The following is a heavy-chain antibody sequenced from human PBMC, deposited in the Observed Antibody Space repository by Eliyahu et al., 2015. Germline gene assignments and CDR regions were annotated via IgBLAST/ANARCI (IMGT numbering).Heavy chain of an antibody. CDR2: IYPDDSDT. J-gene: IGHJ4*02. Sequence: EVQLAQSGAEVKKLGESLKISCKGSGFSFSNNWIGWVRQMPGKGLEWMGIIYPDDSDTRYSPSFEGQVTMSADKSINTAYLQWSSLKASDTAMYFCVLQEYTYGYSDYWGQGTQVTVSS. V-gene: IGHV5-51*01. D-gene: IGHD5-18*01. CDR1: GFSFSNNW. CDR3: VLQEYTYGYSDY.